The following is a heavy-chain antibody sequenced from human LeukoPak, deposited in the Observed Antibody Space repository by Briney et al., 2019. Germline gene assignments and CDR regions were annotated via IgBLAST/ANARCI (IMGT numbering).Heavy chain of an antibody. Sequence: GGSLRLSCAASGFTFTNYAMHWVRQAPGKGLDWVAIISYDGSNKYYADSVKGRFTISRDNSKNTLYLQMNSLRAEDTAVYYCARSPYSGRAFDIWGQGTMVTVSS. V-gene: IGHV3-30-3*01. D-gene: IGHD1-26*01. CDR2: ISYDGSNK. CDR1: GFTFTNYA. J-gene: IGHJ3*02. CDR3: ARSPYSGRAFDI.